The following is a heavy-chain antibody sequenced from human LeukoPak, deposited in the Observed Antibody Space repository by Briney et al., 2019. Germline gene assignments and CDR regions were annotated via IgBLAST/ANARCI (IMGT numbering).Heavy chain of an antibody. V-gene: IGHV1-2*02. J-gene: IGHJ5*02. CDR1: GYTFTGYY. CDR3: ARDSWHGAYYDSSGYYYVSFDP. CDR2: INPNSGGT. Sequence: ASVKVSCTASGYTFTGYYMHWVRQAPGQGLEWMGWINPNSGGTNYAQKFQGRVTMTRDTSISTAYMELSRLRSDDTAAYYCARDSWHGAYYDSSGYYYVSFDPWGQGTLVTVSS. D-gene: IGHD3-22*01.